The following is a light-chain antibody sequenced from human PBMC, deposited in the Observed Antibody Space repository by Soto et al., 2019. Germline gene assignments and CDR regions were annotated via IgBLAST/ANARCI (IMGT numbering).Light chain of an antibody. V-gene: IGKV1-9*01. J-gene: IGKJ3*01. CDR1: QAISRY. Sequence: DLQLTQSPSFLSASVGDRVTITCRASQAISRYLAWYQQKAGKAPKLLIYAASTWQKGVPSRFSGSGSGTEFTLTISSLQPDDFSTYYCRQLNTYPLFTFGPGTEVDI. CDR2: AAS. CDR3: RQLNTYPLFT.